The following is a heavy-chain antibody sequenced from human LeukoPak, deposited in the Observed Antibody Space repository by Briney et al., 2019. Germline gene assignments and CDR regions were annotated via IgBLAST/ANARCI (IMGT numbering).Heavy chain of an antibody. V-gene: IGHV3-20*04. Sequence: GGSLRLSCAASGFTFSTYSLNWVRQAPGKGLEWVSGINWNGGSTGYADSVKGRFTISRDNAKNSLYLQMNSLRAEDTALYYCASGGIYYGAAFDFWGQGTLVTVSS. CDR2: INWNGGST. D-gene: IGHD1-26*01. CDR1: GFTFSTYS. CDR3: ASGGIYYGAAFDF. J-gene: IGHJ4*02.